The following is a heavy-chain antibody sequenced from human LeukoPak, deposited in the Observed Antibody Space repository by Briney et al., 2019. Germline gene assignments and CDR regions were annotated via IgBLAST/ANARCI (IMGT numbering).Heavy chain of an antibody. V-gene: IGHV4-30-4*08. Sequence: PSETLSLTCTVSGGSICSGDYYWSWIRQPPGKGLEWIGYIYYSGSTYYNPSLKSRVTISVDTSKNQFSLKLSSVTAADTAVYYCARNDYGDYVPLDYYYYMDVWGKGTTVTVSS. CDR2: IYYSGST. CDR1: GGSICSGDYY. J-gene: IGHJ6*03. D-gene: IGHD4-17*01. CDR3: ARNDYGDYVPLDYYYYMDV.